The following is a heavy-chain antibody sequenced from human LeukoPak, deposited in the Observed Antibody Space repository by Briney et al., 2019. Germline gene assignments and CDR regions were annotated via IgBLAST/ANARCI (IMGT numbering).Heavy chain of an antibody. CDR1: GFSPYA. V-gene: IGHV3-23*01. CDR3: ARQLGYCSDGSCYFDF. CDR2: ISGSGGST. D-gene: IGHD2-15*01. Sequence: GGSLRLSCAASGFSPYAMSWVRQAPGEGLQWVSAISGSGGSTFYADSVKGRFTISTDNSKNTLYLQMNSLRAEDTAVYYCARQLGYCSDGSCYFDFWGPGTLVTVSS. J-gene: IGHJ4*02.